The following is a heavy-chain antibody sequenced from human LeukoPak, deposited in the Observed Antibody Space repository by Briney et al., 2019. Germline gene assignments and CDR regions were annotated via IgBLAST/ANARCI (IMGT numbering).Heavy chain of an antibody. J-gene: IGHJ6*03. Sequence: ASVKVSCKAPGYTFTSYGISWVRQAPGQGLEWMGWISAYNGNTNYAQKLQGRVTMTTDTSTSTAYMELRSLRSDDTAVYYCARGYSSGWYPFYYMDVWGKGTTVTVSS. CDR2: ISAYNGNT. D-gene: IGHD6-19*01. CDR3: ARGYSSGWYPFYYMDV. V-gene: IGHV1-18*01. CDR1: GYTFTSYG.